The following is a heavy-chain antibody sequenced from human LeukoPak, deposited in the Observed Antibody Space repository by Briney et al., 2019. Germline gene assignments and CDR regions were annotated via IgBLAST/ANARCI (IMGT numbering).Heavy chain of an antibody. D-gene: IGHD3-10*01. J-gene: IGHJ5*02. Sequence: SETLSLTCAVYGGSFSGYYWSWIRQPPGKGLEWIGEINHSGSTNYNPSLKSRVTISVDTSKNQFSLKLSSVTAADTAVYYCARGHFNWALAMVRGVISWFDPWGRGTLVTVSS. V-gene: IGHV4-34*01. CDR3: ARGHFNWALAMVRGVISWFDP. CDR2: INHSGST. CDR1: GGSFSGYY.